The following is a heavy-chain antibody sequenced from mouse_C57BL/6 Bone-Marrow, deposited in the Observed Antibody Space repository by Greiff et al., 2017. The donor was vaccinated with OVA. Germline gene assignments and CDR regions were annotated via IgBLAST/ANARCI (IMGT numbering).Heavy chain of an antibody. CDR2: IDPSDSET. D-gene: IGHD1-1*01. Sequence: QVQLQQPGAELVRPGSSVKLSCKASGYTFTSYWMHWVKQRPIQGLEWIGNIDPSDSETHYNQKFKDKATLTVDKSSSTAYMQLSSLTSADSAVYYCARSPLYYYCSSLDYWGQGTTLTVSS. V-gene: IGHV1-52*01. CDR1: GYTFTSYW. CDR3: ARSPLYYYCSSLDY. J-gene: IGHJ2*01.